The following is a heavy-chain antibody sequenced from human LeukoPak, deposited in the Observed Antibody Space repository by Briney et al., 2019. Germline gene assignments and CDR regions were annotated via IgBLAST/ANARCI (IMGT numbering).Heavy chain of an antibody. CDR1: GGSIGSSSSY. CDR3: ATQTKKVDFWSGYYYYYYYYMDV. CDR2: IYFTGAT. Sequence: SETLSLTCTVSGGSIGSSSSYWGWVRQPPGKGLEWIASIYFTGATYFNPSLRSRLTIDIDTSKNHFSVNLRSVTAADTAVYYCATQTKKVDFWSGYYYYYYYYMDVWGKGTTVTVSS. V-gene: IGHV4-39*02. J-gene: IGHJ6*03. D-gene: IGHD3-3*01.